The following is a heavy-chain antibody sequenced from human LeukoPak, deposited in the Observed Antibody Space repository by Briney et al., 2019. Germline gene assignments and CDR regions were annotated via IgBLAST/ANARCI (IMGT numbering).Heavy chain of an antibody. V-gene: IGHV3-30-3*01. J-gene: IGHJ4*02. CDR3: AGDGYHDTTLSFDY. CDR2: ISYDGSNK. D-gene: IGHD5-12*01. Sequence: GGSLRLSCAASGFTFSSYAMHWVRQAPGKGLEWVAVISYDGSNKYYADSVKGRFTISRDNSKNTLYLQMNSLRAEDTAVYYCAGDGYHDTTLSFDYWGQGTLVTVSS. CDR1: GFTFSSYA.